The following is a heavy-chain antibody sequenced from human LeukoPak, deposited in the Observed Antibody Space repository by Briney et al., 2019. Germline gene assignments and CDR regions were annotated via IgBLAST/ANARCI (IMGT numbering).Heavy chain of an antibody. V-gene: IGHV1-69*05. J-gene: IGHJ5*02. D-gene: IGHD3-22*01. CDR2: IIPIFGTA. CDR3: ASRGTYYYDTNNYFDP. CDR1: GDTFSSYA. Sequence: SVKVSCKASGDTFSSYAFNWVRQAPGQGLEWMGGIIPIFGTANYAQRFQGRVTITTDESTTTASMELSSLRSDDTAVYYCASRGTYYYDTNNYFDPWGQGTLVTVS.